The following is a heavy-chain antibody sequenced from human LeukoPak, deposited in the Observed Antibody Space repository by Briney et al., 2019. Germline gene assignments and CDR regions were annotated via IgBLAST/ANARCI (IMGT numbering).Heavy chain of an antibody. D-gene: IGHD3-3*01. CDR1: GGSISSYY. V-gene: IGHV4-59*01. Sequence: SETLSLTCTVSGGSISSYYWSWIRQPPGKGLEWIGYIYYSGSTNYNPSLKSRVTISVDTSKNQFSLKLSSVTAADTAVYYCARDLGYYDFWSGYSPSGGWFDPWGQGTLVTVSS. J-gene: IGHJ5*02. CDR3: ARDLGYYDFWSGYSPSGGWFDP. CDR2: IYYSGST.